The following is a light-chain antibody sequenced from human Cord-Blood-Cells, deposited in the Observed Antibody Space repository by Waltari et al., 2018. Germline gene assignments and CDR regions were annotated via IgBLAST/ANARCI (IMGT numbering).Light chain of an antibody. V-gene: IGLV2-14*01. CDR3: SSYTSSSTYV. CDR2: DGS. Sequence: QSALTQPASVSGSPGQSITISCTGTSSDVGGYNYVSWYQQHPGKAPNLMLYDGSNRPSGVSNRFSGSKSGNTASLTIAGRQAEDEADYYGSSYTSSSTYVFGTGTKVTVL. J-gene: IGLJ1*01. CDR1: SSDVGGYNY.